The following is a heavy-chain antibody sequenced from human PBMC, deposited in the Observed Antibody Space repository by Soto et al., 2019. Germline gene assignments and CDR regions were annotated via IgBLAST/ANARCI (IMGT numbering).Heavy chain of an antibody. CDR1: GFSLTTRGVG. V-gene: IGHV2-5*02. CDR3: AHRSRVTAKWKNWFDP. J-gene: IGHJ5*02. D-gene: IGHD2-21*02. CDR2: IYWDDDK. Sequence: QITLKESGPTLVKPTQTLTLTCTFSGFSLTTRGVGVGWIRQPPGKALEWLALIYWDDDKRYSPSLKSRLTITKYTSKNQVVLTLTNMDPVDTATYYCAHRSRVTAKWKNWFDPWGQGTLVTVSS.